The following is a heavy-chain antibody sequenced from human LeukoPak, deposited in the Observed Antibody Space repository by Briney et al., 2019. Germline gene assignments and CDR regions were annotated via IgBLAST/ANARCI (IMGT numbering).Heavy chain of an antibody. CDR1: GFPYNDYI. CDR2: ISGNSVI. J-gene: IGHJ3*02. D-gene: IGHD3-10*01. Sequence: GGSLRLSCAASGFPYNDYIMNWVRQAPGKGLEWISYISGNSVIYYTDSMKGRLTISRDNAKNSQYLQMNSLRDEDTAVYYCAREGYYGAFVIWGQGTMVTVSS. CDR3: AREGYYGAFVI. V-gene: IGHV3-48*02.